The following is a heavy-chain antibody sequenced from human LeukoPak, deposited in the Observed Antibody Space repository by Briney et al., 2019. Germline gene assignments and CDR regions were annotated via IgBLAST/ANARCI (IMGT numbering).Heavy chain of an antibody. CDR3: ARLNGGS. V-gene: IGHV4-39*07. CDR2: IYYSGST. Sequence: KPSETLSLTCTVSGGSISSSSYYWGWIRQPPGKGLEWIGSIYYSGSTYYNPSLKSRVTISVDTSKNQFSLKLTSVTAADTAVYYCARLNGGSWGQGTLVTVSS. CDR1: GGSISSSSYY. J-gene: IGHJ4*02. D-gene: IGHD3-16*01.